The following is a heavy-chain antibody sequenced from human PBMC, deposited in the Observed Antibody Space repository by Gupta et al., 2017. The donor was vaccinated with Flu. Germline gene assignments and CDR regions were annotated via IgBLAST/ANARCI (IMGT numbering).Heavy chain of an antibody. CDR2: ISHSGFT. J-gene: IGHJ5*02. Sequence: QVQLQQWGAGLLKPSETLSLTCAVSGGSLGGDSWSWVRQSPGRGLEWIGEISHSGFTNYSPFLKSRVTMAVDSANNQISLKLNSVTAADTAGYYCVRQPSRKWFDPWGQGTLVTVSS. CDR1: GGSLGGDS. V-gene: IGHV4-34*02. CDR3: VRQPSRKWFDP.